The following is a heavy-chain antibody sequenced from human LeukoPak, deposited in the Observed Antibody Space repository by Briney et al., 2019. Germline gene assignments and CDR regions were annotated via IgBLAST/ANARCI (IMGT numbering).Heavy chain of an antibody. D-gene: IGHD4-17*01. J-gene: IGHJ6*04. V-gene: IGHV4-61*09. CDR2: FYSSTRT. CDR3: ARCMSELDYGDYAYYYHMDV. Sequence: SETLSLTCTVSGDSLTSGSRYWSWIRQPAGKGLEWIGHFYSSTRTTYNPSLESRVTISGDTAKNQFSLKLDSVTAADTAVYFCARCMSELDYGDYAYYYHMDVWGKGTTVTVSS. CDR1: GDSLTSGSRY.